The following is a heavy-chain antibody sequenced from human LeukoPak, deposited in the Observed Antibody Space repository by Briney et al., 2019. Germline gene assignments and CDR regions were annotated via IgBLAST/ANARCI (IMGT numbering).Heavy chain of an antibody. CDR2: INHSGSS. CDR3: ARENSELVGNWFDP. CDR1: GGSFSGYY. J-gene: IGHJ5*02. Sequence: KASETLSLTCAVYGGSFSGYYWSWIRQPAGKGLEWIGEINHSGSSNYNASLKSRVTISIDTSKNQFSLKLRSVSAADTAVYYCARENSELVGNWFDPWGQGTLVTVSS. V-gene: IGHV4-34*01. D-gene: IGHD1-1*01.